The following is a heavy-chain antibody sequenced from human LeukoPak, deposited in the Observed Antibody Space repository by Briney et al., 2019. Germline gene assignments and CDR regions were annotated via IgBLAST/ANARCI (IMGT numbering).Heavy chain of an antibody. Sequence: GGSLRLSCAASGFTFSSYSMNWVRQAPGKGLEWVSSISGSSSYIYYTDSVKGRFTISRDNAKNSLYLQMNSLRAEDTAVYYCAELGITMIGGVWGKGTTVTISS. D-gene: IGHD3-10*02. J-gene: IGHJ6*04. CDR2: ISGSSSYI. V-gene: IGHV3-21*01. CDR1: GFTFSSYS. CDR3: AELGITMIGGV.